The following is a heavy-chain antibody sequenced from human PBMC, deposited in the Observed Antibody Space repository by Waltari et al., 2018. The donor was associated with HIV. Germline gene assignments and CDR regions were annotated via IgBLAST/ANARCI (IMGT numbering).Heavy chain of an antibody. V-gene: IGHV4-61*02. CDR2: IYTSGST. CDR3: ARDQYYDSSGYHDY. CDR1: GGSISSGSYY. Sequence: QVQLQESGPGLVKPSQTLSLTCTVSGGSISSGSYYWSWIRQPAGKGLEWIGRIYTSGSTNYNPSLKSRVTISVDTSKNQFSLKLSSVTAADTAVYYCARDQYYDSSGYHDYWGQGTLVTVSS. J-gene: IGHJ4*02. D-gene: IGHD3-22*01.